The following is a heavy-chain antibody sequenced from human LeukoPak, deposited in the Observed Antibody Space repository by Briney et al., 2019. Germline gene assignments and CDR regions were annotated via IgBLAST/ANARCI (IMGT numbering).Heavy chain of an antibody. CDR2: IYTSGST. D-gene: IGHD5-24*01. Sequence: SETLSLTCTFSAGSISSYYWSWIRQPAGKGLKWIGRIYTSGSTNYNPSLKSRVTMSVDTSKNQFSLKLSSVTAADTAVYYCARDQTHNFPPSYYMDVWGKGTTVTVSS. J-gene: IGHJ6*03. CDR1: AGSISSYY. V-gene: IGHV4-4*07. CDR3: ARDQTHNFPPSYYMDV.